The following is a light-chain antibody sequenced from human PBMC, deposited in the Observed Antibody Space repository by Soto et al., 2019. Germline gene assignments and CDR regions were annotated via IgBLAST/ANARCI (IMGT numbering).Light chain of an antibody. V-gene: IGKV1-5*03. CDR3: QQRGDWPPIT. J-gene: IGKJ5*01. Sequence: DIQMTQSPSTLSASVGDGVAITCRASQSISGWLAWYQQKPGKAPKLLIYKASYLQSGVPSRFSGSGSGTEFTLTISSLEPEDFAVYYCQQRGDWPPITFGQGTRLEIK. CDR1: QSISGW. CDR2: KAS.